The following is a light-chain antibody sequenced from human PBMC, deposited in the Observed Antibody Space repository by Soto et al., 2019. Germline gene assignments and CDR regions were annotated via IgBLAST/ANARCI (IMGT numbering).Light chain of an antibody. V-gene: IGKV3-11*01. CDR3: QQRSNWPPVT. CDR1: QRVSSY. Sequence: EIVLTQSPATLSLSPGESATLSCKASQRVSSYLAWYPQKPGQAPRLLIYDASIRATVIPVRFSGSGSGTDFTLTISSLEPEDFAISDCQQRSNWPPVTFGGGTKVEIK. CDR2: DAS. J-gene: IGKJ4*01.